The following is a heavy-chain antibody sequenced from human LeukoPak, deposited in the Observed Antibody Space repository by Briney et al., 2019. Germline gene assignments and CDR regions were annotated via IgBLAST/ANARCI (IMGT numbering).Heavy chain of an antibody. Sequence: GGSLRLSCAASGFTFNNYVMSWVRQAPGKGLEWVSTINGGGYNTYYADSVKGRFTISRDNSKNTLSLQVNTLRAEDTAVYYCAKDRLWFGELLYDYWGQGTLVTVSS. J-gene: IGHJ4*02. CDR2: INGGGYNT. CDR3: AKDRLWFGELLYDY. D-gene: IGHD3-10*01. V-gene: IGHV3-23*01. CDR1: GFTFNNYV.